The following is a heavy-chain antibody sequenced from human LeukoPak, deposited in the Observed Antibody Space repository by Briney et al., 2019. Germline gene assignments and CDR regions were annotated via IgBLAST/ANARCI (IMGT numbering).Heavy chain of an antibody. CDR2: ISSSGSTI. Sequence: GGSLRLSCAASGFTFSSYEMNWVRQAPGKGLEWVSYISSSGSTIYYADSVKSRFTISRDNAKNSLYLQMNSLRAEDTAVYYCAGQRITIFPIYGMDVWGQGTTVTVSS. J-gene: IGHJ6*02. D-gene: IGHD3-3*01. CDR3: AGQRITIFPIYGMDV. V-gene: IGHV3-48*03. CDR1: GFTFSSYE.